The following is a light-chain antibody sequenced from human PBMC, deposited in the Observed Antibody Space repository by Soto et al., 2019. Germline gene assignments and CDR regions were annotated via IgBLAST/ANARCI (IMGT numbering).Light chain of an antibody. J-gene: IGKJ1*01. CDR3: QQYNNWPHGT. V-gene: IGKV3-15*01. CDR2: GAS. CDR1: QSVSSN. Sequence: EIVLAQSPATLSVSPGERVTLSCRATQSVSSNLAWYQQKPGQAPRLLIYGASTRATGIPARFSGSGSGTEFTLTISSLQSEDFAVYYCQQYNNWPHGTFGQGTKVDIK.